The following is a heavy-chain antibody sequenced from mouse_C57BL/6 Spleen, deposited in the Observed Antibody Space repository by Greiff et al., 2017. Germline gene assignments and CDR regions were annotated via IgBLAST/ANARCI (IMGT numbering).Heavy chain of an antibody. J-gene: IGHJ2*01. CDR3: TTITTLVAPFDY. CDR1: GFNIKDYY. CDR2: IDPEDGDT. Sequence: EVQLQHSGAELVRPGASVKLSCTASGFNIKDYYMHWVKQRPEQGLEWIGRIDPEDGDTEYAPKFQGKATITADTSSNTAYLQLSSLTSEDTAVYYCTTITTLVAPFDYCGQGTTLTVSS. D-gene: IGHD1-1*01. V-gene: IGHV14-1*01.